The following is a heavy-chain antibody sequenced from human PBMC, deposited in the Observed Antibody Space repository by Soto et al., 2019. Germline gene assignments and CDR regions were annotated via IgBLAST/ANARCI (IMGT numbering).Heavy chain of an antibody. V-gene: IGHV3-48*03. D-gene: IGHD4-17*01. CDR2: ISSSGSTI. Sequence: SLRLSWAAYGFTFSSYVLHLVRQAPGKGLEWVSYISSSGSTIYYADSVKGRFTISRDNAKNQFSLKMSSVTAADTAVYYCARDKTGYGDALDYWGQGALVTVSS. CDR1: GFTFSSYV. J-gene: IGHJ4*02. CDR3: ARDKTGYGDALDY.